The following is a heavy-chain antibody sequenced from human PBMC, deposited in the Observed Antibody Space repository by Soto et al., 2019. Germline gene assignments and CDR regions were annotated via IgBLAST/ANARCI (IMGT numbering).Heavy chain of an antibody. CDR3: ARGHSTDCSNGVCSFFYNHEMDV. CDR1: GYTFSDYY. J-gene: IGHJ6*02. D-gene: IGHD2-8*01. V-gene: IGHV1-2*02. Sequence: GASVKVSCKASGYTFSDYYIHWVRQAPGQGLEWMGWINPNSGGTKYAPKFQGGVTMTRDTSITTAYMELSRLRSGDTAVYYCARGHSTDCSNGVCSFFYNHEMDVWGQGTTVTVSS. CDR2: INPNSGGT.